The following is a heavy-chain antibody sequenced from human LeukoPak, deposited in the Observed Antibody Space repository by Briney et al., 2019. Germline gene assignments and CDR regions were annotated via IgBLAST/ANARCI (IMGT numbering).Heavy chain of an antibody. CDR1: GFTFRNYG. CDR2: ISGDAADI. J-gene: IGHJ4*02. D-gene: IGHD6-13*01. Sequence: GGSLRLSCAASGFTFRNYGMSWVRQAPGKGLEWVSAISGDAADIFYADSAKGRFTISRDNSKNTLYLQLNSLRAEDTAVYYCARGGPAAGRFDYWGQGTLVTVSS. V-gene: IGHV3-23*01. CDR3: ARGGPAAGRFDY.